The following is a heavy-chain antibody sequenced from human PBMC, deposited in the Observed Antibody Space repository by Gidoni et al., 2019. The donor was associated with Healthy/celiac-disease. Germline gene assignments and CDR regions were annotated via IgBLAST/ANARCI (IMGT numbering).Heavy chain of an antibody. Sequence: EVQLVESGGGLVQPGRSLRLSCTASGFTFGDYAMSWFSQAPGKGVELEGFIRSKAYGGTTEYASSVKGRFTISRDDSKSIDYLQMNSLKTEYTAVYYCTRRVVPAAVFDYWGQGTLVTVSS. CDR3: TRRVVPAAVFDY. D-gene: IGHD2-2*01. J-gene: IGHJ4*02. V-gene: IGHV3-49*03. CDR2: IRSKAYGGTT. CDR1: GFTFGDYA.